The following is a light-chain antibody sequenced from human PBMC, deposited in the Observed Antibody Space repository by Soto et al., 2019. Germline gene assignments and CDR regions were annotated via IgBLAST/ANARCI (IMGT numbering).Light chain of an antibody. CDR2: DVS. CDR1: SSDVGGYNY. J-gene: IGLJ1*01. V-gene: IGLV2-14*01. CDR3: NSFRSSNPPYYV. Sequence: QSVLTQPASVSGSPGQSITISCTGTSSDVGGYNYVSWYQQHPGKAPKLMIYDVSNRPSGVSNRFSGSKSGNTASLTTSGLQADDEADYYCNSFRSSNPPYYVFGTGTKVTVL.